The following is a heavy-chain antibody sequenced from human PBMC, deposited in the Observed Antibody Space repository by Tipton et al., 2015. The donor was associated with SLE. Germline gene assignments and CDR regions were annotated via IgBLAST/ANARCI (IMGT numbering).Heavy chain of an antibody. CDR1: GGSIGSGSYY. CDR2: IHTSGST. J-gene: IGHJ4*02. Sequence: GLVKPSQTLSLTCSVSGGSIGSGSYYWSWIRQSAGKGLEWIGRIHTSGSTNCNPSLKSRVTISRDTSKNEFSLSLSSVTAADTAIYYCASSLGACSTTSCYLNFWGQGTLVTVSS. CDR3: ASSLGACSTTSCYLNF. D-gene: IGHD2-2*01. V-gene: IGHV4-61*02.